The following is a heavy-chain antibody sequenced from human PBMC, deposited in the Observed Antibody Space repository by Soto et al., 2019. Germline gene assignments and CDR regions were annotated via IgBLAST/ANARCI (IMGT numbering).Heavy chain of an antibody. CDR2: ISSNGGST. CDR1: GFTFSSYA. V-gene: IGHV3-64D*08. D-gene: IGHD3-3*01. CDR3: VKAVNGDDFWRPPEYYYYYYGMDV. Sequence: GGSLRLSCSASGFTFSSYAMHWVRQAPGKGLEYVSAISSNGGSTYYADSVKGRFTISRDNSKNTLYLQMSSLRAEDTAVYYCVKAVNGDDFWRPPEYYYYYYGMDVWGQGTTVTVSS. J-gene: IGHJ6*02.